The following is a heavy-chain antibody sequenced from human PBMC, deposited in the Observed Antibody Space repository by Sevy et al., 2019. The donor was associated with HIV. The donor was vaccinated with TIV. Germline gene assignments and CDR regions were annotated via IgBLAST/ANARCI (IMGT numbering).Heavy chain of an antibody. J-gene: IGHJ4*02. CDR1: KFTFSDYY. V-gene: IGHV3-11*06. Sequence: GGSLRLSCTASKFTFSDYYMSWIRQAPGKGLEWVSYISSSSTYTNYADSVKGRFTISRDNAKNSLYLQLYSLRAEDTAVYYCARVRYNFGQKYFDYWGQGTLVTVSS. CDR2: ISSSSTYT. CDR3: ARVRYNFGQKYFDY. D-gene: IGHD5-18*01.